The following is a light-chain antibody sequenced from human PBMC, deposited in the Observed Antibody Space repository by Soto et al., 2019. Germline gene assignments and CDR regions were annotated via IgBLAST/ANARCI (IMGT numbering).Light chain of an antibody. V-gene: IGLV2-14*01. CDR2: AVS. CDR3: SSYTSRSTIV. J-gene: IGLJ1*01. CDR1: TSDFGTYNY. Sequence: QSVLTQPASVSGSPGQSITISCTGTTSDFGTYNYVSWYQHHPGKVPKLLIFAVSNRPSGVSNRFSGSKSGNTASLTISGLQAEDEADYYCSSYTSRSTIVFGTGTKVTVL.